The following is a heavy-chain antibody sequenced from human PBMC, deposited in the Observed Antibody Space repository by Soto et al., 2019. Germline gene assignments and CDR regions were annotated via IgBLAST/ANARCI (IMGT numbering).Heavy chain of an antibody. CDR3: ARDRQYSRSWYGYSSGLVDY. D-gene: IGHD6-13*01. V-gene: IGHV1-18*01. J-gene: IGHJ4*02. CDR2: ISAYNGNT. Sequence: QVQLVQSGAEVKKPGASVKVSCQASGYTFTSYGISWVRQAPGQGREWMGWISAYNGNTNYAQKLQGRVTMTTDTSTSTAYMELRSLRSDDTAVYYCARDRQYSRSWYGYSSGLVDYWGQGTLVTVSS. CDR1: GYTFTSYG.